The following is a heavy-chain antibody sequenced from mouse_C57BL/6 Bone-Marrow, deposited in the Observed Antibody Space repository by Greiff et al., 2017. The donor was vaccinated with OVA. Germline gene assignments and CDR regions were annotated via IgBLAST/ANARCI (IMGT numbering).Heavy chain of an antibody. CDR1: GYTFTSYN. CDR3: ARDKGWLLPFAY. J-gene: IGHJ3*01. D-gene: IGHD2-3*01. V-gene: IGHV1-12*01. CDR2: IYPGNGDT. Sequence: QVQLQQSGAELVRPGASVKMSCKASGYTFTSYNMHWVKQTPRQGLEWIGAIYPGNGDTYYNQKFKGKATLTVDKSSSTAYMQLSSLTSEDSAVYYCARDKGWLLPFAYWGQGTLVTVSA.